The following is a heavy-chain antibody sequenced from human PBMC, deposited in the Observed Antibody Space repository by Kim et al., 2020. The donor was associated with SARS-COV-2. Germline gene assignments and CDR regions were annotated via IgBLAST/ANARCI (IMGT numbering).Heavy chain of an antibody. V-gene: IGHV3-15*01. CDR1: GFTFGNAS. D-gene: IGHD5-12*01. CDR2: IKSKTDGGTT. CDR3: TTMDIVATSDY. J-gene: IGHJ4*02. Sequence: GGSLRLSCAASGFTFGNASMSWVRQAPGKGLECVCRIKSKTDGGTTDYAAPVKGRFTIARDDSKNTLDLQMNSVKTEDTALYYCTTMDIVATSDYWGQGTLVTVSS.